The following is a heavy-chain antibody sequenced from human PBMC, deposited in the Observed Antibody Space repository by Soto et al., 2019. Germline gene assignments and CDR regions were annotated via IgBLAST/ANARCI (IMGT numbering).Heavy chain of an antibody. V-gene: IGHV3-72*01. CDR3: VRATYFSDSSGYTRCLDY. J-gene: IGHJ4*02. CDR2: SGDKPQGYST. D-gene: IGHD3-22*01. CDR1: GFTLSDHY. Sequence: GGSLRLSXAGSGFTLSDHYIDWVRQAPGKGLEWVGRSGDKPQGYSTAYAASVKGRFTTSRDESKNSAYLQMNSLKTEDTAVYYCVRATYFSDSSGYTRCLDYWGQGTLVTVSS.